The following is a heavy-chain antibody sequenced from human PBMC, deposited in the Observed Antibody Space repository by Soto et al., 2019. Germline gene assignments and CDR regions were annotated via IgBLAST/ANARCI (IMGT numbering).Heavy chain of an antibody. CDR2: IFSSGST. CDR3: AREGSYSAYNFAHGIQLWSFDF. J-gene: IGHJ4*02. Sequence: PSETLSLTCTVSGGSITTFYWIWVRQPPGKGLEWIGRIFSSGSTSYNPSLESRVAMSVDTSKNHFSLNLSSVTAADMAVYYCAREGSYSAYNFAHGIQLWSFDFWGQGALVTVSS. V-gene: IGHV4-4*07. CDR1: GGSITTFY. D-gene: IGHD5-12*01.